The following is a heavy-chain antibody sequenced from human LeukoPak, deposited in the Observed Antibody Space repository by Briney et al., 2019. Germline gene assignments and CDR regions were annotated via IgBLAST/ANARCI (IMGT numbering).Heavy chain of an antibody. V-gene: IGHV4-39*01. CDR1: GGSISSSSYY. CDR3: ASQVGD. CDR2: IYYSGSA. Sequence: SETLSLTCTVSGGSISSSSYYWRRIRQPPGKGLEWIGSIYYSGSAYYNPSLKSRVTISVDTSKNQFSLKLSPVTAADPTVYYCASQVGDWGQGTLVTVSS. J-gene: IGHJ4*02. D-gene: IGHD3-10*01.